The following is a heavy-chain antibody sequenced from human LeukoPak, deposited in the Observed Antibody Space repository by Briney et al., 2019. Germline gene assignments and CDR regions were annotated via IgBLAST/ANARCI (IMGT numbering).Heavy chain of an antibody. D-gene: IGHD6-13*01. CDR2: VSGSAGGT. V-gene: IGHV3-23*01. CDR1: GFTFSSYA. Sequence: PGGSLRLSCAASGFTFSSYAMMWVRQAPGKGLEWVSTVSGSAGGTYYADPVKGRFTISRDNSKNTLYLLMNSLRAEDTAVYYCAKGAAAGLVDWFDPWGQGTLVAVSS. CDR3: AKGAAAGLVDWFDP. J-gene: IGHJ5*02.